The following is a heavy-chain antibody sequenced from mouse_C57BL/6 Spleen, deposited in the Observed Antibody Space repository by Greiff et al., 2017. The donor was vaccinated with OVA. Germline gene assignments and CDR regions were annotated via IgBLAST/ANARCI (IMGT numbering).Heavy chain of an antibody. D-gene: IGHD1-1*01. CDR1: GFTFSSYT. V-gene: IGHV5-9*01. CDR3: ARRGLRYPAWFAY. J-gene: IGHJ3*01. Sequence: EVKVEESGGGLVKPGGSLKLSCAASGFTFSSYTMSWVRQTPEKRLEWVATISGGGGNTYYPDSVKGRFTISRDNAKNTLYLQMSSLRSEDTALYYCARRGLRYPAWFAYWGQGTLVTVSA. CDR2: ISGGGGNT.